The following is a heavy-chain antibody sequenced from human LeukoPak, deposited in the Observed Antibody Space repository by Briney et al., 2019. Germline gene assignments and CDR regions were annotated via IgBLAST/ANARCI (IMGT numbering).Heavy chain of an antibody. D-gene: IGHD3-3*01. J-gene: IGHJ5*02. V-gene: IGHV1-69*01. CDR2: IIPIFGTA. Sequence: EASVKVSCKASGGTFSSYAISWVRQAPGQGLEWMGGIIPIFGTANYAQKFQGRVTITADESTSTAYMELSSLRSEDTAVYYCARGVAWYDFWGGPREGDWFDPWGQGTLVTVSS. CDR3: ARGVAWYDFWGGPREGDWFDP. CDR1: GGTFSSYA.